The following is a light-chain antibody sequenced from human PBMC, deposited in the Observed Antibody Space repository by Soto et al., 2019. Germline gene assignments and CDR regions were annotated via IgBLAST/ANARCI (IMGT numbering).Light chain of an antibody. J-gene: IGKJ1*01. Sequence: DIQVTQSPSTLSASVGDRVTITCRASQSISSWLAWYQQKPGKAPKLLIYDASSLESGVPSRFSGSGSGTEFTLTISRLQHDDFATYYCQQYNSYSWTFGQGTKVEIK. CDR1: QSISSW. CDR3: QQYNSYSWT. CDR2: DAS. V-gene: IGKV1-5*01.